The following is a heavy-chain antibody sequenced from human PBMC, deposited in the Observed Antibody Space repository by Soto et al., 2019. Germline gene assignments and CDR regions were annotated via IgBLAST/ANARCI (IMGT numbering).Heavy chain of an antibody. D-gene: IGHD5-18*01. J-gene: IGHJ3*02. V-gene: IGHV3-48*01. Sequence: GGSLRLSCEASGFTFRNYKMNWVRQAPGKGLEWVSQISIGSSMDYADSVKGRFTISRDNAKNSLYLQMTNMDPVDTATYYCARIQGRANRPPDAFDIWGQGTMVTVSS. CDR2: ISIGSSM. CDR3: ARIQGRANRPPDAFDI. CDR1: GFTFRNYK.